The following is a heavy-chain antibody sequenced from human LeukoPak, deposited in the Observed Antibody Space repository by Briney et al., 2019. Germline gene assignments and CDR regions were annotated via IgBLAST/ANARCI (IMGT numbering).Heavy chain of an antibody. J-gene: IGHJ4*02. CDR2: IHFSGTM. CDR3: ARGTDSSKVGF. D-gene: IGHD6-13*01. Sequence: SETLSLTCTVSGGPINDYYSNLVRQPPGKGLEWIGCIHFSGTMHYNPSLESRVSFSVDTSKNQFSLKLTSVTAADTAVYYCARGTDSSKVGFWGQGTLVTVSS. CDR1: GGPINDYY. V-gene: IGHV4-59*01.